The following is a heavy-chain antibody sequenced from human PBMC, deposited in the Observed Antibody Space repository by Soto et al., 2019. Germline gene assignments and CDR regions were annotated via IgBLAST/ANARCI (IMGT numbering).Heavy chain of an antibody. CDR3: TTGFGGVFGVVTTQSGPQFDY. CDR2: IKSKTDGGTT. D-gene: IGHD3-3*01. Sequence: GGSLRLSCAASGFTFSNAWMSWVRQAPGKGLEWVGRIKSKTDGGTTDYAAPVKGRFTISRDDSKNTLYLQMNSLKTEDTAVYYCTTGFGGVFGVVTTQSGPQFDYWGQGTLVTVSS. CDR1: GFTFSNAW. V-gene: IGHV3-15*01. J-gene: IGHJ4*02.